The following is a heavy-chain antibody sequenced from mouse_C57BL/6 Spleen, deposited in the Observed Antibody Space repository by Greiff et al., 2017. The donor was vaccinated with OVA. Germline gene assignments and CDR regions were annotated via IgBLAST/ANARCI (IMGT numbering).Heavy chain of an antibody. CDR2: IDPETGGT. CDR1: GYTFTDYE. Sequence: VKLMESGAELVRPGASVTLSCKASGYTFTDYEMHWVKQTPVHGLEWIGAIDPETGGTAYNQKFKGKATLTADKSSSTAYMELRSLTSEDSAVYYSTRNNYYGSNYDNYAMDYWGQGTSVTVSS. D-gene: IGHD1-1*01. CDR3: TRNNYYGSNYDNYAMDY. J-gene: IGHJ4*01. V-gene: IGHV1-15*01.